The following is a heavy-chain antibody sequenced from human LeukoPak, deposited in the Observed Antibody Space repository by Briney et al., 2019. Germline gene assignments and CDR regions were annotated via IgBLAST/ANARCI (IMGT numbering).Heavy chain of an antibody. J-gene: IGHJ4*02. V-gene: IGHV4-34*01. CDR2: INHSGST. D-gene: IGHD3-10*01. CDR3: ATTNVLLWFGELSKTAYFDY. Sequence: SETLSLTCAVYGGPFSGYYWSWIRQPPGKGLEWIGEINHSGSTNYNPSLKSRVTISVDTSKNQFSLKLSSVTAADTAVYYCATTNVLLWFGELSKTAYFDYWGQGTLVTVSS. CDR1: GGPFSGYY.